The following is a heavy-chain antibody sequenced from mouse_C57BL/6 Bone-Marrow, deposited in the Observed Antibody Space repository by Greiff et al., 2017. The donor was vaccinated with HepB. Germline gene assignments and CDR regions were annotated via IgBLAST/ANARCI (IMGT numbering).Heavy chain of an antibody. CDR2: ISNGGGST. CDR3: ARHVATVVATDAMDY. D-gene: IGHD1-1*01. Sequence: EVKLVESGGGLVQPGGSLKLSCAASGFTFSDYYMYWVRQTPEQRLEWVAYISNGGGSTYYPDTVKGRFTISRDNAKNTLYLQMSRLKSEDTAMYYCARHVATVVATDAMDYWGQGTSVTVSS. V-gene: IGHV5-12*01. J-gene: IGHJ4*01. CDR1: GFTFSDYY.